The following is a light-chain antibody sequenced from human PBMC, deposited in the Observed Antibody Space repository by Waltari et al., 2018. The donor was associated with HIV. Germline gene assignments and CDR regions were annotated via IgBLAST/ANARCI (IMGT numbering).Light chain of an antibody. CDR2: GTS. CDR3: QHYDGSPLT. CDR1: QTISRSN. J-gene: IGKJ4*01. Sequence: VLTQSPGTLSLSPGERVTLSCWASQTISRSNLAWYQRKIGQAPRLLIYGTSNRAAGIPDRFSGSGSGTDFTLTISRLEPEDFAFYYCQHYDGSPLTFGGGTKVEVK. V-gene: IGKV3-20*01.